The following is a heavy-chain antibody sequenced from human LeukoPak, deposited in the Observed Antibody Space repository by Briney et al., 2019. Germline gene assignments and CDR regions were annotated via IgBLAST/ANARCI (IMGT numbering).Heavy chain of an antibody. CDR2: ISYDGSNK. D-gene: IGHD1-26*01. V-gene: IGHV3-30*03. CDR3: ARDTSGSRRGYFDY. Sequence: PGGSLRLSCAASGFTFSSYGMHWVRQAPGKGLEWVAVISYDGSNKYYADSVKGRFTISRDNAQRLVYLQMNSLRAEDTAVYYCARDTSGSRRGYFDYWGQGTLVTVSS. CDR1: GFTFSSYG. J-gene: IGHJ4*02.